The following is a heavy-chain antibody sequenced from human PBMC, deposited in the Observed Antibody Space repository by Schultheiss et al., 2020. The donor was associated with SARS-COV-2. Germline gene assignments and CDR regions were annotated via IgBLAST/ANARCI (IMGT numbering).Heavy chain of an antibody. CDR2: ISGSGGST. Sequence: GGSLRLSCAASGFTFSNAWMSWVRQAPGKGLEWVSAISGSGGSTYYADSVKGRFTISRDNSKNTLYLQMNSLRAEDTAVYYCAKGNSWYLSYDYWGQGTLXTVSS. CDR3: AKGNSWYLSYDY. D-gene: IGHD6-13*01. V-gene: IGHV3-23*01. CDR1: GFTFSNAW. J-gene: IGHJ4*02.